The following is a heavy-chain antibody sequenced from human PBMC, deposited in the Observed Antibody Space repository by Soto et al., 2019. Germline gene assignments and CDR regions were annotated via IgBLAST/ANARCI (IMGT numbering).Heavy chain of an antibody. CDR3: ARDRVEGYDFWSGYFIPRSDAFDI. V-gene: IGHV1-46*01. J-gene: IGHJ3*02. CDR1: GYTFTSYY. D-gene: IGHD3-3*01. Sequence: GASVKVSCKASGYTFTSYYMHWVLQAPGQGLEWMGIINPSGGSTSYAQKFQGRVTMTRDTSTSTAYMELSSLRSEDTAVYYCARDRVEGYDFWSGYFIPRSDAFDIWGQGTMVTVSS. CDR2: INPSGGST.